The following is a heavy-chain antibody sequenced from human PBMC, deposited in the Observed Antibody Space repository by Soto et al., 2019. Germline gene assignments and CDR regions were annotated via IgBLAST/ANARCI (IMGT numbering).Heavy chain of an antibody. J-gene: IGHJ4*02. D-gene: IGHD2-15*01. Sequence: QVQLVQSGAEVVKPGASVRVSYKTSGHTFSSYGFTWVRQAPGQGLEWMGWISAYNGNTNYAQKFQGRVTVTTDTSTSTAYMELRSLRSDDTAVYYCARALYCSGGSCYFDHWGQGTLVTVSS. CDR2: ISAYNGNT. V-gene: IGHV1-18*01. CDR3: ARALYCSGGSCYFDH. CDR1: GHTFSSYG.